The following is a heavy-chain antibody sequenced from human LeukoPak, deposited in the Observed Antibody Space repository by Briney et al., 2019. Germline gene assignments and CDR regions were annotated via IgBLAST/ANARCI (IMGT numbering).Heavy chain of an antibody. J-gene: IGHJ6*04. CDR1: GGSFSGYY. V-gene: IGHV4-34*01. D-gene: IGHD5-24*01. CDR3: ARELDV. Sequence: SETLSLTCAVYGGSFSGYYWSWIRQPPGKGLEWIGSIYHSGSTYYNPSLKSRVTISVDTSKNQFSLKLSSVTAADTAVYYCARELDVWGKGTTVTISS. CDR2: IYHSGST.